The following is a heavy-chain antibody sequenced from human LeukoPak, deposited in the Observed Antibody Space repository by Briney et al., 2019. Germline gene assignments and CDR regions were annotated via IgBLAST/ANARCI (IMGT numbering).Heavy chain of an antibody. CDR1: GFTFSSCW. D-gene: IGHD4-17*01. CDR2: IKQDGSEK. V-gene: IGHV3-7*03. Sequence: GGSLRLSCAASGFTFSSCWMSWVRQAPGKGLEWVANIKQDGSEKYYVDSVKGRFTISRDNAKNSLYLQMNSLRAEDTAVYYCARVVTTVFDYWGQGTLVTVSS. J-gene: IGHJ4*02. CDR3: ARVVTTVFDY.